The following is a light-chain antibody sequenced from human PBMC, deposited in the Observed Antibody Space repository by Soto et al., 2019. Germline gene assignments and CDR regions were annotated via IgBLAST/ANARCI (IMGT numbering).Light chain of an antibody. Sequence: EIVMTHSPATLSVSPGERATLSCRASQSVRDNLAWSQQKPGQAPRLLIYGASTRATGIPARFSGSRSGTEVTLTINSLQSEDYALYFCQQSNNWPYTFGQGTKLEIK. CDR3: QQSNNWPYT. V-gene: IGKV3-15*01. CDR1: QSVRDN. J-gene: IGKJ2*01. CDR2: GAS.